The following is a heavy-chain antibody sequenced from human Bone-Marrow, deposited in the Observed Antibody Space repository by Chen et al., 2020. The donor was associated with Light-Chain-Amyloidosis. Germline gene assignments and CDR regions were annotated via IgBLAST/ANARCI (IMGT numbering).Heavy chain of an antibody. CDR3: AIHQY. CDR1: GFTFSSHW. Sequence: EEQLEESGGGLLQPGGSLRLSCAGSGFTFSSHWIHWVRQAPGKGLEWVANINQDGSEKYYVDSVKGRFTISRDNAKNSLYLQLNSLGAEDTAVYYCAIHQYWGQGTLVIVSS. V-gene: IGHV3-7*01. J-gene: IGHJ4*02. CDR2: INQDGSEK.